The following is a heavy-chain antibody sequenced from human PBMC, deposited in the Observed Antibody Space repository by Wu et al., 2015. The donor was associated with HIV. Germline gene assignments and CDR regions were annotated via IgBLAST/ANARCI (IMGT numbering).Heavy chain of an antibody. CDR2: IVVGSGNT. CDR1: GFTFTSSA. CDR3: AAPSYYYDSSGYIRASDAFDI. Sequence: QMQLVQSGPEVKKPGTSVKVSCKASGFTFTSSAMQWVRQARGQRLEWIGWIVVGSGNTNYAQKFQERVTITRDMSTSTAYMELSSLRFEDTAVYYCAAPSYYYDSSGYIRASDAFDIWGQGTMVTVSS. D-gene: IGHD3-22*01. J-gene: IGHJ3*02. V-gene: IGHV1-58*02.